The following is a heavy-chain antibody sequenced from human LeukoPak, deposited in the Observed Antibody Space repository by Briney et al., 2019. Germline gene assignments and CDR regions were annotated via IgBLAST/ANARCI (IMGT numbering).Heavy chain of an antibody. CDR1: GFTFSSYW. D-gene: IGHD2-15*01. CDR3: ARDYDYFSGHNLDAYDI. CDR2: IKEDGSAK. Sequence: GGSLRLSCAASGFTFSSYWMSWVRQAPGKGLEWVANIKEDGSAKSYVDSVKGRFTISRDNAKNSLYLQMNSLRVEDTAVYYCARDYDYFSGHNLDAYDIWGQGTTVIVPS. V-gene: IGHV3-7*01. J-gene: IGHJ3*02.